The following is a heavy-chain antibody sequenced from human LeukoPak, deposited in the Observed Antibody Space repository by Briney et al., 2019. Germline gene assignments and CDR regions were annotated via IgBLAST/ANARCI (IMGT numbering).Heavy chain of an antibody. CDR1: GGSFSGYY. Sequence: SETLSLTCAVYGGSFSGYYWSWIRQPPGKGLEWIGEINHSGSTYYNPSLKSRVTISVDTSKNQFSLKLSSVTAADTAVYYCARDYYDSSGYYYYYYGMDVWGQGTTVTVSS. J-gene: IGHJ6*02. CDR3: ARDYYDSSGYYYYYYGMDV. V-gene: IGHV4-34*01. D-gene: IGHD3-22*01. CDR2: INHSGST.